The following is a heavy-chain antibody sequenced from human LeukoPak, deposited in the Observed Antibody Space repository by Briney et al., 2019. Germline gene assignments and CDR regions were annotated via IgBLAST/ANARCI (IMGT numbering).Heavy chain of an antibody. D-gene: IGHD2-8*01. CDR1: GFTVSSNY. CDR2: IYSGGST. CDR3: AREKKRLGYCTNGVCYTNWFDP. Sequence: GGSLRLSCAASGFTVSSNYMSWVRQAPGKGLEWVSVIYSGGSTYYADSVKGRFTTSRHNSKNTLYLQMNSLRAEDTAVYYCAREKKRLGYCTNGVCYTNWFDPWGQGTLVTVSS. V-gene: IGHV3-53*04. J-gene: IGHJ5*02.